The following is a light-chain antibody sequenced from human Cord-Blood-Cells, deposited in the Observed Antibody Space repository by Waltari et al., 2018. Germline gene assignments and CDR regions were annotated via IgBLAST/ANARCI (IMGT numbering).Light chain of an antibody. V-gene: IGLV2-23*01. J-gene: IGLJ1*01. Sequence: QSALNQHSSVPGSPGQAITIPRTGTSSDVGSYNLVSWYQQHPRNAPKLMIYEGSKRPSGVSNRFSASKSGNTASLTISGLQAEDEADYYCCSYAGSSTYVFGTGTKVTVL. CDR2: EGS. CDR1: SSDVGSYNL. CDR3: CSYAGSSTYV.